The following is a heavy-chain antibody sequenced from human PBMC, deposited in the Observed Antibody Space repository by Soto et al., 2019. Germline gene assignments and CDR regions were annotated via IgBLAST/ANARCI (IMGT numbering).Heavy chain of an antibody. CDR2: ISYDGSKK. J-gene: IGHJ4*02. Sequence: QVLLVESGGGVVPPGRSLRLSCAASGFIFSSYGMHWVRQAPGKGLEWGAVISYDGSKKNYVDSVKGRFTMSRDNNKNTVALQMNSLRSEDTAVYYCAKRVAAAGHLDHGGQGTLVTVAS. D-gene: IGHD6-13*01. CDR3: AKRVAAAGHLDH. V-gene: IGHV3-30*18. CDR1: GFIFSSYG.